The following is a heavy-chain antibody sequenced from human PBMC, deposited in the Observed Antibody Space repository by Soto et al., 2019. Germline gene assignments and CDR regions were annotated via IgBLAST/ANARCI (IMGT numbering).Heavy chain of an antibody. CDR2: IRSKGNNYAT. CDR1: GFTFSGSS. J-gene: IGHJ6*03. V-gene: IGHV3-73*01. CDR3: TRSPPREYDFWSGEYYYYMDV. D-gene: IGHD3-3*01. Sequence: PGGSLRLSCAASGFTFSGSSMHWVRQASGKGLEWVGRIRSKGNNYATAYGASVKGRFTISRDDSKNTAYLQMNSLKTEDTAVYYCTRSPPREYDFWSGEYYYYMDVWGKGTTVTVSS.